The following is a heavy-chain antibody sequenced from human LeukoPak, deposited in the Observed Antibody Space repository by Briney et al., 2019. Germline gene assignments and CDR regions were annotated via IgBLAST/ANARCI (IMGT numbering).Heavy chain of an antibody. CDR1: GFTFSDYY. CDR3: ASQAXYSSGXSGXFGY. CDR2: ISSSGSTI. Sequence: PGGSLRLSCAASGFTFSDYYMSWIRQAPGKGLEWVSYISSSGSTIYYADSVKGRFTISRDNAKNLLYLQMNSLRAEDTAVYYCASQAXYSSGXSGXFGYWGQGTLVTVS. V-gene: IGHV3-11*01. J-gene: IGHJ4*02. D-gene: IGHD6-19*01.